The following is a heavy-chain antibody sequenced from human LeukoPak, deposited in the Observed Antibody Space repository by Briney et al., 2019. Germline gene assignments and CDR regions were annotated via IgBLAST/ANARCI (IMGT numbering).Heavy chain of an antibody. CDR2: INPSGGST. J-gene: IGHJ4*02. CDR1: GYTFTSYY. Sequence: VASVKVSCKASGYTFTSYYMHWVRQAPGQGLEWMGIINPSGGSTSYAQKFQGRVTMTRDTSTSTVYMELSSLRSEDTAVYYCASGIPYDSSGYYTLKLDYWGQGILVTVSS. V-gene: IGHV1-46*01. CDR3: ASGIPYDSSGYYTLKLDY. D-gene: IGHD3-22*01.